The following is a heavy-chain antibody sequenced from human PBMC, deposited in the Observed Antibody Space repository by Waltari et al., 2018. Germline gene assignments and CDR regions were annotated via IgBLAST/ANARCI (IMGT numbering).Heavy chain of an antibody. CDR1: GGSISSSSYY. D-gene: IGHD1-7*01. CDR3: ARQLELQGSKYYFDY. V-gene: IGHV4-39*01. CDR2: IYYSGST. Sequence: QLQLQESGPGLVKPSETLSLTCTVSGGSISSSSYYWGWIRQPPGKGLEWIGSIYYSGSTYYNPSLKSRVTISVDTSKNQFSLKLSSVTAADTAVYYCARQLELQGSKYYFDYWGQGTLVTVSS. J-gene: IGHJ4*02.